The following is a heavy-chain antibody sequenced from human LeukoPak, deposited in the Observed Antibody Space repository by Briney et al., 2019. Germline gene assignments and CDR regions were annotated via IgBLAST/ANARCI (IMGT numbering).Heavy chain of an antibody. D-gene: IGHD5-24*01. Sequence: ASVKVSCKSSGYTFTRNYMHWVRQAPGQGLELVGLINPTGSTAWSAQKFRGRLTMTRDLSTTTDYMELSSLKLEDTAVYYCARDNSLEDMAWWFDPWGQGTLVIVSS. CDR2: INPTGSTA. CDR3: ARDNSLEDMAWWFDP. V-gene: IGHV1-46*01. J-gene: IGHJ5*02. CDR1: GYTFTRNY.